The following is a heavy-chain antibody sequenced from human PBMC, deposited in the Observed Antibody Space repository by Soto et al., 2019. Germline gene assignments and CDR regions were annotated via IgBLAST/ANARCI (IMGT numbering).Heavy chain of an antibody. CDR3: ARDASGTTSFLAS. D-gene: IGHD1-1*01. CDR1: GFMFGTSG. J-gene: IGHJ5*01. Sequence: LRLSCEASGFMFGTSGMHWVRQAPGKGLEWVSGIWLDGSERYYSDSVKGRFTISRDNSKNTLFLQMNSLRVEDTAVYFCARDASGTTSFLASWGQGTLVTVSS. V-gene: IGHV3-33*01. CDR2: IWLDGSER.